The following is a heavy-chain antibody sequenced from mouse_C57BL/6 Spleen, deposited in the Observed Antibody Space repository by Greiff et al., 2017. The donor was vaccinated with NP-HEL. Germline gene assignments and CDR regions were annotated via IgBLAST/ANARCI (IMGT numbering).Heavy chain of an antibody. CDR1: GYTFTSYW. J-gene: IGHJ3*01. D-gene: IGHD2-3*01. V-gene: IGHV1-59*01. CDR2: IDPSDSYT. CDR3: ARHDGYYRAY. Sequence: QVQLQQPGAELVRPGTSVKLSCKVSGYTFTSYWMHWVKQRPGQGLEWIGVIDPSDSYTNYNQKFKGKSTLTVDKSSSTAYMQLSSLTSEDSAVYYCARHDGYYRAYWGQGTLVTVSA.